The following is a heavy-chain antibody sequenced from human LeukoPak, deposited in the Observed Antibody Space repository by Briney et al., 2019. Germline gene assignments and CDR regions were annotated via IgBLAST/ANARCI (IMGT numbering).Heavy chain of an antibody. CDR2: IKQDGSEK. D-gene: IGHD3-16*01. J-gene: IGHJ4*02. V-gene: IGHV3-7*01. CDR1: GFTFSSYW. CDR3: ARGGYDYVWGSFGY. Sequence: GGSLRLSCAASGFTFSSYWMSWVRQAPGKGLEWVANIKQDGSEKYYVDSVKGRFTISRDNAKNSLYLQMNSLRAEDTAVYYCARGGYDYVWGSFGYWGQGTLVTVSS.